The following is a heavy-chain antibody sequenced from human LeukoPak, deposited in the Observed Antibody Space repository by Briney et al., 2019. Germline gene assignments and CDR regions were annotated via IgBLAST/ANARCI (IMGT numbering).Heavy chain of an antibody. CDR2: IKSKTDGGTS. J-gene: IGHJ4*02. Sequence: GGSLRLSCAASGFTFSNARMSWVRQATGKGLEWVGCIKSKTDGGTSDYGAPVKGRFTISRDDSKNTLYLQMNSLKTEDTAVYYYTTDNYYGSGSSFDYWGQGTLVTVSS. D-gene: IGHD3-10*01. CDR3: TTDNYYGSGSSFDY. CDR1: GFTFSNAR. V-gene: IGHV3-15*01.